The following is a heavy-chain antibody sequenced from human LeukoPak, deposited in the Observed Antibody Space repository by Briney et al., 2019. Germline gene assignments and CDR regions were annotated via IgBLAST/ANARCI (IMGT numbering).Heavy chain of an antibody. CDR3: ARAPYQLVIGPIFDY. J-gene: IGHJ4*02. V-gene: IGHV1-2*02. CDR2: INPDNGGT. D-gene: IGHD6-13*01. Sequence: AASVKVSCKASGYTFTGYFIHWVRQAPGQGLEWMGWINPDNGGTNFAQMFQGRVTMTRDTSISTAFMELSRLQSDDTAVYYCARAPYQLVIGPIFDYWGQGTLVTVSS. CDR1: GYTFTGYF.